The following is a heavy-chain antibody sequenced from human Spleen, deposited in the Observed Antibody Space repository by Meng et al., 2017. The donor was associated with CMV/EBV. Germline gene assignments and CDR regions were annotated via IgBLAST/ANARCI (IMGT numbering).Heavy chain of an antibody. V-gene: IGHV3-30*04. Sequence: GESLKISCAASGFTFNIYAMHWVRQAPGKGLEWVTLISPDASHQYYADSVKGRFSISRDNSKSTLYLQMNSLRAEDTAVYYCARVEVAATAFAGMDVWGQGTTVTVSS. J-gene: IGHJ6*02. CDR1: GFTFNIYA. D-gene: IGHD2-15*01. CDR2: ISPDASHQ. CDR3: ARVEVAATAFAGMDV.